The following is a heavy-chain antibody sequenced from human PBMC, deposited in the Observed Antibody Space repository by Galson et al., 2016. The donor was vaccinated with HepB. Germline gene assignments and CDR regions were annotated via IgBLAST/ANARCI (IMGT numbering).Heavy chain of an antibody. V-gene: IGHV3-30*18. CDR1: GLTFSSYG. CDR2: ISYDGSTK. D-gene: IGHD5-12*01. Sequence: SLRLSCAASGLTFSSYGMHWVRQAPGKGLEWVAVISYDGSTKYYADSVKGRFTISRDNSKNTLYLQMNSLRAEDTAVYYCAKEDYSGYDWEYYFGMDVWGQGTTVTVYS. CDR3: AKEDYSGYDWEYYFGMDV. J-gene: IGHJ6*02.